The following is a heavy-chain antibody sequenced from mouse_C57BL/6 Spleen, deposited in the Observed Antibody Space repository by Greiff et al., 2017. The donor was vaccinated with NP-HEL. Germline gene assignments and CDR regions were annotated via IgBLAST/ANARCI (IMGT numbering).Heavy chain of an antibody. V-gene: IGHV1-82*01. CDR3: ASNDGYYDYAMDY. CDR2: IYPGDGDT. CDR1: GYAFSSSW. Sequence: VQLQQSGPELVKPGASVKISCKASGYAFSSSWMNWVKQRPGKGLEWIGRIYPGDGDTNYNGKFKGKATLTADKSSSTAYMQLSSLTSEDSAVYFCASNDGYYDYAMDYWGQGTSVTVSS. J-gene: IGHJ4*01. D-gene: IGHD2-3*01.